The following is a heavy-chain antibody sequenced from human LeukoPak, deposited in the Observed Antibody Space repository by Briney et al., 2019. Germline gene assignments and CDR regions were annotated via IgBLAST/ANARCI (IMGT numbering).Heavy chain of an antibody. V-gene: IGHV3-7*03. CDR1: GFTFSSYW. D-gene: IGHD3-16*01. CDR3: ARGGGLDV. J-gene: IGHJ6*02. Sequence: GGSLRLSCAASGFTFSSYWMNWARQAPGKGLEWVASINHIGNVNYYVDSVKGRFTISRDNAKNSLYLQMSNLRAEDTAVYFCARGGGLDVWGQGATVTVSS. CDR2: INHIGNVN.